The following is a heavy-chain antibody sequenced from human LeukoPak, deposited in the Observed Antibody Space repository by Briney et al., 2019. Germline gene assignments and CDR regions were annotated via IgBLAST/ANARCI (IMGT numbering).Heavy chain of an antibody. CDR3: ARFRFDYYYYYMDV. Sequence: PSETLSLTCTVSGGSITSSGYYWGWIRQPPGKGLEWIGSIYYSGSTYYNPSLKSRVTVSVDTSKNQFSLKLSSVTAADTAVYYCARFRFDYYYYYMDVWGKGTTVTVSS. J-gene: IGHJ6*03. V-gene: IGHV4-39*01. CDR1: GGSITSSGYY. CDR2: IYYSGST. D-gene: IGHD3-16*01.